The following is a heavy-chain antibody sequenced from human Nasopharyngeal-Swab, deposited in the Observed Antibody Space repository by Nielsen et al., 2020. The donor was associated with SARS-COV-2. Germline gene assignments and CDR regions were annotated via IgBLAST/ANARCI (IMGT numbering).Heavy chain of an antibody. Sequence: VRQAPGKGLEWVANIKQDGSEKYYVDSVKGRFTISRDNAKNSLYLQMNSLRAEDTAVYYCARDLRNYDFWSGYYTGIYFQHWGQGTLVTVSS. V-gene: IGHV3-7*03. CDR3: ARDLRNYDFWSGYYTGIYFQH. J-gene: IGHJ1*01. CDR2: IKQDGSEK. D-gene: IGHD3-3*01.